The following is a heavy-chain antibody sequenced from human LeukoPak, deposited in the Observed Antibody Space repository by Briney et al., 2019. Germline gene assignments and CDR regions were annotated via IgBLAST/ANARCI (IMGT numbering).Heavy chain of an antibody. CDR2: IYYSGST. CDR1: GGSISSGGYY. Sequence: SETLSLTCTVSGGSISSGGYYWSWIRQHPGKGLEWIGYIYYSGSTYYNPSLKSRVTISEDTSKNQFSLKLSSVTAADTAVYYCARDRNIVGDAFDIWGQGTMVNVSS. J-gene: IGHJ3*02. V-gene: IGHV4-31*03. D-gene: IGHD2-15*01. CDR3: ARDRNIVGDAFDI.